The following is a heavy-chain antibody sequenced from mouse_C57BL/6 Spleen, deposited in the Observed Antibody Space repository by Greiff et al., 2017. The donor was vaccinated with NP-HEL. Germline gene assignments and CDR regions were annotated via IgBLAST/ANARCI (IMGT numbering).Heavy chain of an antibody. D-gene: IGHD1-1*01. Sequence: QVQLQQSGPELVKPGASVKISCKASGYAFSSSWMNWVKQRPGKGLEWIGRIYPGDGDTNYNGKFKGKATLTADKSSSTAYMQLSSLTSEDSAVYFCALIYYYGSRYFDYWGQGTTLTVSS. CDR3: ALIYYYGSRYFDY. V-gene: IGHV1-82*01. J-gene: IGHJ2*01. CDR2: IYPGDGDT. CDR1: GYAFSSSW.